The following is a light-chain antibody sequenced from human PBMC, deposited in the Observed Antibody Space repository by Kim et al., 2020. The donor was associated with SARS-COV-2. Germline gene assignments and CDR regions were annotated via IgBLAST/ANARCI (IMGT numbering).Light chain of an antibody. J-gene: IGKJ4*01. Sequence: PGERATLSCRASQSVSSSYLAWYQQKPGQAPRLLIYGASSRATGIPDRFSGSGSGTDFTLTISRLEPEDFAVYYCQQNGSSPLTFGGGTKVDIK. V-gene: IGKV3-20*01. CDR3: QQNGSSPLT. CDR1: QSVSSSY. CDR2: GAS.